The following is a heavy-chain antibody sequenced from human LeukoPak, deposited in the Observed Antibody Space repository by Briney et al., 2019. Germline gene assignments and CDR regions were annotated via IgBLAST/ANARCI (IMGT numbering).Heavy chain of an antibody. CDR1: GYTFTGYY. CDR2: INPNSGGT. CDR3: AREAAFDYYDSSGYNY. D-gene: IGHD3-22*01. V-gene: IGHV1-2*02. J-gene: IGHJ4*02. Sequence: ASVKVSCKASGYTFTGYYMHWVRQAPGQGLEWMGWINPNSGGTNYAQKFQGRVTMTRDTSISTAYMELSRLRSDDTAVYYCAREAAFDYYDSSGYNYWGQGTLVTVSS.